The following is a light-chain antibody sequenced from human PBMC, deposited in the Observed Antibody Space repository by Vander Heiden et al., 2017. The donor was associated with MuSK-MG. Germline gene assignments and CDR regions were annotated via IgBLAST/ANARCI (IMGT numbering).Light chain of an antibody. CDR1: QSVSSSY. J-gene: IGKJ1*01. CDR3: QQDGSSPRT. V-gene: IGKV3-20*01. Sequence: IVVAPSPGTLSLSPGERATLSCRASQSVSSSYLAWYQQKPGQAPRLLIYGASSRATGIPDRFSGSGSGTDFTLTISRLEPEDFAVYYCQQDGSSPRTFGQGTKVEIK. CDR2: GAS.